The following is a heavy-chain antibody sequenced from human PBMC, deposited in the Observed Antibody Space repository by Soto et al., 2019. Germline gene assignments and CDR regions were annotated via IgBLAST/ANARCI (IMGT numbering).Heavy chain of an antibody. Sequence: GGSLRLSCAASGSTFSSYGMHWVRQAPGKGLEWVAVISYDGSNKYYADSVKGRFTISRDNSKNTLYLQMNSLRAEDTAVYYCAKSMNINYYYYGMDVWGQGTTVTVSS. CDR1: GSTFSSYG. CDR3: AKSMNINYYYYGMDV. J-gene: IGHJ6*02. V-gene: IGHV3-30*18. CDR2: ISYDGSNK.